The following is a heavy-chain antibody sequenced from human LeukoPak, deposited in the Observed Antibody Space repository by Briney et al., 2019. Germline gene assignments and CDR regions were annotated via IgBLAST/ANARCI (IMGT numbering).Heavy chain of an antibody. CDR1: GGSISSGGYP. J-gene: IGHJ5*02. CDR3: ARSLWFGSNWFDP. D-gene: IGHD3-10*01. Sequence: SETLSLTCTVSGGSISSGGYPWSWIRQPPGKGLEWIGYIYHSGSTYYNPSLKSRVTISVDRPKNQFSLKLSSVTTADTAVYYCARSLWFGSNWFDPWGQGTLVTVSS. V-gene: IGHV4-30-2*01. CDR2: IYHSGST.